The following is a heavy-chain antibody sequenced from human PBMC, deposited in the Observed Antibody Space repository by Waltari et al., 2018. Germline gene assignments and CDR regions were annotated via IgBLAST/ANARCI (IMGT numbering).Heavy chain of an antibody. V-gene: IGHV1-46*01. CDR2: INPSGVRT. CDR3: ARGRYRGSDSPFRFDS. Sequence: QVQLVQSEAEVKKPEASVKLSCKASGYTFTNYYMHWVRQAPGQGLEWMGVINPSGVRTDYAKKFQGRVTMTSDSATSTLYMGLGSLRSEDTAVYFCARGRYRGSDSPFRFDSWGQGTLVTVSS. D-gene: IGHD1-26*01. CDR1: GYTFTNYY. J-gene: IGHJ5*01.